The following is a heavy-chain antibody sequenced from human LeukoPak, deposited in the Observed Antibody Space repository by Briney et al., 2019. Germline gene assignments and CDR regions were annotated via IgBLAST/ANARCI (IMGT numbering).Heavy chain of an antibody. CDR2: INPNSGGT. CDR1: GYTFTGYY. V-gene: IGHV1-2*02. CDR3: ARGWVAVAGTDY. D-gene: IGHD6-19*01. Sequence: ASVKVSCKASGYTFTGYYMHWVRQAPGQGLEWMGRINPNSGGTNYAQKFQGRVTMTRDTSISTAYMELSRLRSDDTAVYYCARGWVAVAGTDYWGQGTLVTVSS. J-gene: IGHJ4*02.